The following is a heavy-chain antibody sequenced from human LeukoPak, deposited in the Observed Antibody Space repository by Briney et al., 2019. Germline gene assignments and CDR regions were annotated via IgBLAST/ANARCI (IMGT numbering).Heavy chain of an antibody. Sequence: SETLSLTCSVSGGSISTYYWSWIRQSPGKGLEWIGYIYYSGSTNYNPSLKSRVTISVDTSNNQFSLKLSSVTAADTAVYYCAREDSKTWYGWLDPRGQGTLVTVSS. D-gene: IGHD6-13*01. CDR2: IYYSGST. J-gene: IGHJ5*02. CDR1: GGSISTYY. V-gene: IGHV4-59*01. CDR3: AREDSKTWYGWLDP.